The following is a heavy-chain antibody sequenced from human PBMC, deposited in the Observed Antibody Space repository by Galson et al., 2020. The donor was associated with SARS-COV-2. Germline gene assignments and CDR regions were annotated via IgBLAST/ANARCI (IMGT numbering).Heavy chain of an antibody. Sequence: GGSLRLSCAASEFSFSDYWMSWVRQAPGKGLEWVANINKDGSVKLYVDSVKGRFTISRDNAKNSLYLQMNNLRVDDTAIYYCVAEREWTDLWVIFHHWGQGAQVTVST. V-gene: IGHV3-7*01. CDR3: VAEREWTDLWVIFHH. J-gene: IGHJ4*02. D-gene: IGHD3-3*01. CDR1: EFSFSDYW. CDR2: INKDGSVK.